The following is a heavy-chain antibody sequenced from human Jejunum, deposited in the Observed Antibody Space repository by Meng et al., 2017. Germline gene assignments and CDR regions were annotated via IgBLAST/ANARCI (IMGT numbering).Heavy chain of an antibody. J-gene: IGHJ3*02. CDR1: GFTFSSYE. CDR3: ARDVSGFNAFDI. D-gene: IGHD3-22*01. Sequence: GGSLRLSYAASGFTFSSYEMNWVRQAPGKGLEWVSYISSSGSTIYYADSVKGRFTISRDNAKNSLYLQMNSLRAEDTAVYYCARDVSGFNAFDIWGQGTMVTVSS. CDR2: ISSSGSTI. V-gene: IGHV3-48*03.